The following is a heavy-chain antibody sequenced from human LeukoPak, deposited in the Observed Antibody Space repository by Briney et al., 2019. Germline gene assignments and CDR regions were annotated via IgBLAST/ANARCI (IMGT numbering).Heavy chain of an antibody. CDR2: IWYDGSNK. D-gene: IGHD3-22*01. V-gene: IGHV3-33*01. J-gene: IGHJ4*02. CDR3: ARTASSGYYYGVDY. CDR1: GFTFSSYG. Sequence: GRSLRLSCAASGFTFSSYGMHWVRQAPGKGLEWVAVIWYDGSNKYYADSVKGRFTISRDNSKNTLYLQMNSLRAEDTAVYYCARTASSGYYYGVDYWGQGTLVTVSS.